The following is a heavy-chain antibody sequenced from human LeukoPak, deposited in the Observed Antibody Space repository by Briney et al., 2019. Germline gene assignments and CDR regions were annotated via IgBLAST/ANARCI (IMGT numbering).Heavy chain of an antibody. CDR1: GYTLTELS. J-gene: IGHJ1*01. D-gene: IGHD1-26*01. CDR3: ATDGKWELGFQH. V-gene: IGHV1-24*01. CDR2: FDPEDGET. Sequence: ASVKVSCKVSGYTLTELSMHWVRQAPGKGLEWMGGFDPEDGETIYAQKFQGRVTMTEDTSTDTAYMELSSLRSEDTAVYYCATDGKWELGFQHWGQGTLVTVSA.